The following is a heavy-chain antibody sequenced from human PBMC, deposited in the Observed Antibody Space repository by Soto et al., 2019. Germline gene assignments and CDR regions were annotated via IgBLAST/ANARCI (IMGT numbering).Heavy chain of an antibody. CDR2: IIPILGIA. Sequence: SVKVSCKASGGTFSSYTISWVRQAPGQGLEWMGRIIPILGIANYAQKFQGRVTITADKSTSTAYMELSSLSSDDTAVYYCAREEHYYGSGSSYWGQGTLVTVSS. V-gene: IGHV1-69*04. CDR1: GGTFSSYT. D-gene: IGHD3-10*01. CDR3: AREEHYYGSGSSY. J-gene: IGHJ4*02.